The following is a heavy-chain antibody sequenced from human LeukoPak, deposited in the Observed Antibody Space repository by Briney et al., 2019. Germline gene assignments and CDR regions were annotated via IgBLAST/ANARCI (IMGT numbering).Heavy chain of an antibody. CDR1: GFTFDDYA. Sequence: PGGSLRLSCAASGFTFDDYAMHWVRQAPGKGLEWVSGISWNSGSIGYADSVKGRFTISRDNAKNSLYLQMNSLRAEDTALYYCAKARMVRGVPFDYWGQGTLVTVSS. CDR2: ISWNSGSI. V-gene: IGHV3-9*01. J-gene: IGHJ4*02. D-gene: IGHD3-10*01. CDR3: AKARMVRGVPFDY.